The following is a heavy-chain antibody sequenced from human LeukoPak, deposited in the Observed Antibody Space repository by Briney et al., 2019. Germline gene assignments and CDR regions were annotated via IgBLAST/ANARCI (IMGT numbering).Heavy chain of an antibody. CDR2: IHYSGST. D-gene: IGHD3-22*01. Sequence: PSETLSLTCTVSGGSISSYYWSWIRQPPGKGLEWIGYIHYSGSTNYNPSLKSRVTISVDTSKNQFSLKLSSVTAADTAVYYCARDARGCLDYWGQGTLVTVSS. CDR3: ARDARGCLDY. J-gene: IGHJ4*02. V-gene: IGHV4-59*01. CDR1: GGSISSYY.